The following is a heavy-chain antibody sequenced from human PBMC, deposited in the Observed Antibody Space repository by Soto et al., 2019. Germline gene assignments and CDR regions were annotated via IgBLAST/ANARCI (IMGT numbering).Heavy chain of an antibody. V-gene: IGHV4-34*01. CDR3: ARDPPRDN. J-gene: IGHJ4*02. D-gene: IGHD2-15*01. Sequence: SETLSLTCAVYGGSFSGYYWSWIRQPPGKGLEWIGEINHSGSTNYNPSLKSRVTISVDTSKNQFSLKLSSVTAADTAVYYCARDPPRDNWGQGTLVTVSS. CDR2: INHSGST. CDR1: GGSFSGYY.